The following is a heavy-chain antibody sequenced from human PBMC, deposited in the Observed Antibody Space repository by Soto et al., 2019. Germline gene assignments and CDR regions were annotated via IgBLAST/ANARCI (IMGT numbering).Heavy chain of an antibody. CDR2: ISGYNGKT. V-gene: IGHV1-18*03. J-gene: IGHJ4*02. CDR1: GYTFTSFG. D-gene: IGHD3-10*01. CDR3: ARDKMIDDYGLGTYDY. Sequence: ASVKVSCKTSGYTFTSFGVSWVRQAPGQGLEWMGWISGYNGKTKYAQTLQGRVTMTADTSTSTVYMELRGLRSDDMAVYFCARDKMIDDYGLGTYDYWGQGTTVTVSS.